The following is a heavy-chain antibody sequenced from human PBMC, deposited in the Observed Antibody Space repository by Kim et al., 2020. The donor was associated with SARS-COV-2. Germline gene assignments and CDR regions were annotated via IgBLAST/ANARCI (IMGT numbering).Heavy chain of an antibody. Sequence: EWMGWISAYNGNTNYAQKLQGRVTMTTDTSTSTAYMELRSLRSDDTAVYYCARVKAPTIFGVVIHYYYYYGMDVCGQGTTVTVSS. CDR3: ARVKAPTIFGVVIHYYYYYGMDV. J-gene: IGHJ6*02. CDR2: ISAYNGNT. V-gene: IGHV1-18*01. D-gene: IGHD3-3*01.